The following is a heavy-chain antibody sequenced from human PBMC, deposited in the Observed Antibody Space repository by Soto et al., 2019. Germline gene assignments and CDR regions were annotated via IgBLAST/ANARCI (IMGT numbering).Heavy chain of an antibody. V-gene: IGHV4-39*01. CDR1: GGSISSSSYY. D-gene: IGHD6-6*01. CDR2: IYYSGST. J-gene: IGHJ4*02. CDR3: ARQGLIRGSSAPFDY. Sequence: QLQLQESGPGLVKPSETLSLTCTVSGGSISSSSYYWGWIRQPPGKGLEWIGSIYYSGSTYYNPSLKSRVTISVDTSKNQFSLKLSSVTAADTAVYYCARQGLIRGSSAPFDYWGQGTLVTVSS.